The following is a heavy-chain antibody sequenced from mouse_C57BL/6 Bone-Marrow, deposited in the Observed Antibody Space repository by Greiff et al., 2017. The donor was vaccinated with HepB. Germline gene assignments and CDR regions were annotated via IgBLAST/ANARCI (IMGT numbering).Heavy chain of an antibody. Sequence: QVQLQQPGAELVKPGASVKLSCKASGYTFTSYWMHWVKQRPGQGLEWIGMIHPNSGSTNYNEKFKSKATLTVDKSSSTAYMQLSSLTSEDSAVYYCERRGLLYWYFDVWGTGTTVTVSS. CDR3: ERRGLLYWYFDV. CDR2: IHPNSGST. J-gene: IGHJ1*03. D-gene: IGHD2-1*01. CDR1: GYTFTSYW. V-gene: IGHV1-64*01.